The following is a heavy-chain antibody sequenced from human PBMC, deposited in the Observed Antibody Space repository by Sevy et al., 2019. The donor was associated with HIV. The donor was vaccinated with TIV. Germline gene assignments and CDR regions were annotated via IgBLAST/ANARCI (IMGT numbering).Heavy chain of an antibody. CDR3: AKDPYCSSTSCYRYYYGMDV. Sequence: GGSLRLSCVASGFTFSSYAKSWVRQAPGKGLEWVSAISGSGGSTYYADSVKGRFTISRDNSKNTQYLQMNSLRAEDTAVYYCAKDPYCSSTSCYRYYYGMDVWGQGTTVTVSS. CDR2: ISGSGGST. D-gene: IGHD2-2*02. V-gene: IGHV3-23*01. CDR1: GFTFSSYA. J-gene: IGHJ6*02.